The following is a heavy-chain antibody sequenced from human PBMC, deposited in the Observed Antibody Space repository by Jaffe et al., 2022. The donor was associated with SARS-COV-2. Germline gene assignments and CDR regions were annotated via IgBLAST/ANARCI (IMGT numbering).Heavy chain of an antibody. D-gene: IGHD3-22*01. CDR2: INSDGTTT. Sequence: EVQLVESGGGLVQPGGSLRLSCAASGFSFSRYWMHWVRQTPGKGLVWVSRINSDGTTTTYADSVKGRFTISRDNAKNTLYLQMNSLRAEDTAVYYCARDSHYYDSGGYYHGRAFDIWGQGTMVTAS. CDR3: ARDSHYYDSGGYYHGRAFDI. J-gene: IGHJ3*02. V-gene: IGHV3-74*01. CDR1: GFSFSRYW.